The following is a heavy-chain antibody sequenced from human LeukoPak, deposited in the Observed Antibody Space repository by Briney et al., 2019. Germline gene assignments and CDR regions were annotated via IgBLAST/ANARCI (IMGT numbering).Heavy chain of an antibody. CDR1: GCTFTSYD. Sequence: ASVKVSGKASGCTFTSYDINWARQATGQGLEWMGWMNPNSGNTGYAQKFQGRVTMTRNTSISTAYMELSSLRSEDTAVYYCARGATVVIEVQRAPQSNWFDPWGQGTLVTVSS. CDR3: ARGATVVIEVQRAPQSNWFDP. J-gene: IGHJ5*02. CDR2: MNPNSGNT. V-gene: IGHV1-8*01. D-gene: IGHD4-23*01.